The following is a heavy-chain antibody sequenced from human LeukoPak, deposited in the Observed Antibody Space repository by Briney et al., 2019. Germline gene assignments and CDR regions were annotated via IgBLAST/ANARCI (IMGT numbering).Heavy chain of an antibody. Sequence: GGSLRLSCGASGFTFSSYGMHWVRQAPGKGLEWVAFIRCDGSNKYYADSVKGRFTISRDNSKNTLYLQMNSLRAEDTAVYYCAKWVRGGAVAGNLVFDYWGQGTLVTVSS. J-gene: IGHJ4*02. V-gene: IGHV3-30*02. D-gene: IGHD6-19*01. CDR1: GFTFSSYG. CDR2: IRCDGSNK. CDR3: AKWVRGGAVAGNLVFDY.